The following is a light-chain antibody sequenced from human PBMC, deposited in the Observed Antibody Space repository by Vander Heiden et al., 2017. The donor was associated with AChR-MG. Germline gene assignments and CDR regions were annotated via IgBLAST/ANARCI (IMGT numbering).Light chain of an antibody. Sequence: IQLTQSPSSLSASVGDRVTLTFRASQGISNYLAWYQQKPGQVPKLLIYAASTLQSGVPSRFRGSGSGTDFTLTISSLQPEEVATYYCQRYKDALAPTFDGGTKVEIK. V-gene: IGKV1-27*01. CDR2: AAS. CDR3: QRYKDALAPT. CDR1: QGISNY. J-gene: IGKJ4*01.